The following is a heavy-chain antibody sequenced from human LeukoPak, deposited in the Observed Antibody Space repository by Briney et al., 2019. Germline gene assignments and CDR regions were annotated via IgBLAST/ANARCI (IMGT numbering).Heavy chain of an antibody. Sequence: GGSLRLSCAASGFTFSSYAMSWVRQAPGKGLEWVSAISGSGGSTYYADSVKGRFTISRDNSKNTLYLQMSSLRAEDTAVYYCVKGGLRGHYFDYWGQGTLVTVSS. CDR3: VKGGLRGHYFDY. D-gene: IGHD4-17*01. CDR1: GFTFSSYA. J-gene: IGHJ4*02. CDR2: ISGSGGST. V-gene: IGHV3-23*01.